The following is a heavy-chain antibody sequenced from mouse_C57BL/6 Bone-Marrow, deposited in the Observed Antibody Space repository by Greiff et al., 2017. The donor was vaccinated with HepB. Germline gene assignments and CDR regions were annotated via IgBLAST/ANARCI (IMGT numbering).Heavy chain of an antibody. CDR3: ASDEGFITTVVATNYYAMDY. CDR1: GYTFTSYN. CDR2: IYPGNGDT. D-gene: IGHD1-1*01. Sequence: QVQLQQSGAELVRPGASVKMSCKASGYTFTSYNMHWVKQTPRQGLEWIGAIYPGNGDTSYNQKFQSKATLTVDKSSSTAYMQLSSLTSEDSAVYVCASDEGFITTVVATNYYAMDYWGQGTSVTVSS. V-gene: IGHV1-12*01. J-gene: IGHJ4*01.